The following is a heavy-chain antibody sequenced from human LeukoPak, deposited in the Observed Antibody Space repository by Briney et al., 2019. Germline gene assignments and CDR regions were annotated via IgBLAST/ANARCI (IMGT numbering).Heavy chain of an antibody. CDR2: FSPNSGGT. D-gene: IGHD1-1*01. CDR1: GYTFTAYY. Sequence: ASVKVSCKASGYTFTAYYIHWVRQAPGQGLEWMGWFSPNSGGTNYAQKFQGRVTMARDTSIRTAYMELSSLTSDDTAVYYCARDAETKLYLHYWGQGTLVTVSS. J-gene: IGHJ4*02. V-gene: IGHV1-2*02. CDR3: ARDAETKLYLHY.